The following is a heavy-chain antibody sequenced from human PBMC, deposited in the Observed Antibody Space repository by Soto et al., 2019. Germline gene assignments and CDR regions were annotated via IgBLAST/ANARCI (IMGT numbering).Heavy chain of an antibody. CDR1: GFTFSRYG. V-gene: IGHV3-33*01. CDR2: IVNDGSDR. Sequence: QVHLVESGGGVVQPGRSLRLSCVGSGFTFSRYGMHWLRQAPGEGLEWMAVIVNDGSDRDYAASVAGRFTISRDNSKNTLYLQMDNLGVDDTAMYYCARDDDYEANGFDYWGQGTLVTVSS. D-gene: IGHD4-17*01. J-gene: IGHJ4*02. CDR3: ARDDDYEANGFDY.